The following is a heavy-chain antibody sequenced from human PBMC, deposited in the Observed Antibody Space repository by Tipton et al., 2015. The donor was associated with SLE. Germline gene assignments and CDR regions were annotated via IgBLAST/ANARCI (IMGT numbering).Heavy chain of an antibody. CDR3: AGELGGYYGTDV. J-gene: IGHJ6*02. CDR2: ISGSGANT. D-gene: IGHD7-27*01. CDR1: GFTFSSYG. Sequence: SLRLSCAASGFTFSSYGMSWVRQAPGKGLEWVSGISGSGANTYYADSVKGRFTISRDNSKRTLNLQMNSLRAEDTAVYYCAGELGGYYGTDVWGQGTTVTVSS. V-gene: IGHV3-23*01.